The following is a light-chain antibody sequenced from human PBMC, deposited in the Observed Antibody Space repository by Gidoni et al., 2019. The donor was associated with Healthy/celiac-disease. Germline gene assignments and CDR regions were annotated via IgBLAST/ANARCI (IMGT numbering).Light chain of an antibody. J-gene: IGLJ3*02. CDR1: IGAGYD. Sequence: QSVLTQPPSVSGASGQRVTISNIGAGYDVHWYQQLPGTAPKLLIYGNSNRPSGVPDRFSGSKSGTSASLAITGLQAEDEADYYCQSYDSSLSGWVFGGGTKLTVL. CDR3: QSYDSSLSGWV. CDR2: GNS. V-gene: IGLV1-40*01.